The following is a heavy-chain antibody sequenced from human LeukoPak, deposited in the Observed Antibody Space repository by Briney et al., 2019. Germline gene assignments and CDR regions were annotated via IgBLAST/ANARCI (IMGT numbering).Heavy chain of an antibody. CDR1: GCPLSDLS. CDR2: FDPEDDEI. J-gene: IGHJ6*02. Sequence: GASVKVSCKVSGCPLSDLSKHWVRQAPGKGLEWVGGFDPEDDEIVSAQEFQGRVILTEDTSTDTVYMELSSLTSEDTAVYYCATRARRIVRAPSYYYYGMDVWGQGTTVTVSS. V-gene: IGHV1-24*01. D-gene: IGHD1-26*01. CDR3: ATRARRIVRAPSYYYYGMDV.